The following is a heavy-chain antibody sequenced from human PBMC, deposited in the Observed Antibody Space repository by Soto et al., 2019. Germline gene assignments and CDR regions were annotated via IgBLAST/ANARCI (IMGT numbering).Heavy chain of an antibody. V-gene: IGHV4-39*01. D-gene: IGHD3-9*01. CDR2: VYYRGNA. Sequence: QLQLQESGPGLVKPSETLSLTCSVSDDSINSDKYYWVWIRQPPGKGLEWIGSVYYRGNAYYNPSLPTRVTISLDKSKSQFSLKLNSVTAADSAVYFCARLEGLATISYYFDFWGPGALVTVSS. J-gene: IGHJ4*02. CDR1: DDSINSDKYY. CDR3: ARLEGLATISYYFDF.